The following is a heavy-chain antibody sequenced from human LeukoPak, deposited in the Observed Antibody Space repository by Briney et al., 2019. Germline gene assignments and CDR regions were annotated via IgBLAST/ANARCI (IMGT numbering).Heavy chain of an antibody. D-gene: IGHD2-21*01. V-gene: IGHV4-38-2*02. CDR2: INHSGST. J-gene: IGHJ4*02. CDR3: ARDLVLGD. Sequence: SETLSLTCTVSGYFISSGYYWGWIRQPPGKGLEWIGEINHSGSTNYNPSLKSRVTISVDTSKNQFSLKLSSVTAADTAVYYCARDLVLGDWGQGTLVTVSS. CDR1: GYFISSGYY.